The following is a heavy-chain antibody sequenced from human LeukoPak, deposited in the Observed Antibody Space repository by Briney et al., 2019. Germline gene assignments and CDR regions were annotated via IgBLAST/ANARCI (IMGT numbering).Heavy chain of an antibody. D-gene: IGHD3-3*01. V-gene: IGHV3-21*01. CDR1: GGSFSGYY. CDR3: AREIFDFFAGMDV. CDR2: ISSSSSYI. J-gene: IGHJ6*02. Sequence: PSETLSLTCAVYGGSFSGYYWSWIRQPPGKGLEWVSSISSSSSYIYYADSVKARFTISRDNAKNSLYLQMNSLRAEDTAVYYCAREIFDFFAGMDVWGQGTTVTVSS.